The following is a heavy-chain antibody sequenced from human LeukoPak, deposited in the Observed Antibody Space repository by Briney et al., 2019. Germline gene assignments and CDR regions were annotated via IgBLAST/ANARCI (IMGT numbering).Heavy chain of an antibody. CDR1: GGTFSSYA. D-gene: IGHD3-10*01. CDR2: IIPIFGTA. CDR3: ARATYGSYYFDY. Sequence: ASVKVSYKASGGTFSSYAISWVRQAPGQGLEWMGGIIPIFGTANYAQKFQGRVTITADESTSTAYMELSSLRSEDTAVYYCARATYGSYYFDYWGQGTLVTVSS. V-gene: IGHV1-69*13. J-gene: IGHJ4*02.